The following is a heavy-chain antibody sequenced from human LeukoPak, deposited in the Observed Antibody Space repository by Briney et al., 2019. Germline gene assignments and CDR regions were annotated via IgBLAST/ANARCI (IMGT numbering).Heavy chain of an antibody. Sequence: SLRLSCAASGFTFDDYAMHWVRQAPGKGLEWASGISWNSGSIGYADSVKGRFTISRDNAKNSLYLQMNSLRAEDTALYYCAKDSDDYGDYGALDVWGQGTTVTVSS. D-gene: IGHD4-17*01. J-gene: IGHJ6*02. CDR2: ISWNSGSI. CDR1: GFTFDDYA. V-gene: IGHV3-9*01. CDR3: AKDSDDYGDYGALDV.